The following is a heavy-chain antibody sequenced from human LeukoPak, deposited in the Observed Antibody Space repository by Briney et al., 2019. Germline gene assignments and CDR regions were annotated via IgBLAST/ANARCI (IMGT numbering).Heavy chain of an antibody. CDR1: GGTFSSYA. CDR2: IIPIFGTA. J-gene: IGHJ5*02. Sequence: SVKVSCKASGGTFSSYAISWVRQAPGQGLEWMGGIIPIFGTANYAQKFQGRVTITTDESTSTAYMELSSLRSEDAAVYYCAKKWLRRNWFDPWGQGTLVTVSS. V-gene: IGHV1-69*05. D-gene: IGHD5-12*01. CDR3: AKKWLRRNWFDP.